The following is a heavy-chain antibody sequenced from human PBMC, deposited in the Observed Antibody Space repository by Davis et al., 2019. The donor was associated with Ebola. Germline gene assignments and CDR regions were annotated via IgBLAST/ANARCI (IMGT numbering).Heavy chain of an antibody. D-gene: IGHD3-3*01. V-gene: IGHV3-48*02. J-gene: IGHJ4*02. CDR3: ARLGGVVISY. Sequence: GGSLRLSCSVSGFTFGTYSMNWARQAPGKGLEWVSYISFSSSNIYYADSVKGRFTISRDNAKNSLYLQMNSLRDEDTAVYYCARLGGVVISYWGQGTLVTVSS. CDR1: GFTFGTYS. CDR2: ISFSSSNI.